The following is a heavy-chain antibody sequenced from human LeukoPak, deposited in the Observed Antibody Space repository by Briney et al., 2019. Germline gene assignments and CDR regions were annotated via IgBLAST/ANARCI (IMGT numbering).Heavy chain of an antibody. V-gene: IGHV3-48*03. CDR2: ISGSGSNI. CDR3: ARETPYSSSWTVFDY. D-gene: IGHD6-13*01. Sequence: GGSLRLSCAASGFTFSSYEMNWVRQAPGKGLEWVLYISGSGSNIYYADSVKGRFTISRDNAKNSLYLQMNSLRAEDTAVYYCARETPYSSSWTVFDYWGLGTLVTVSS. CDR1: GFTFSSYE. J-gene: IGHJ4*02.